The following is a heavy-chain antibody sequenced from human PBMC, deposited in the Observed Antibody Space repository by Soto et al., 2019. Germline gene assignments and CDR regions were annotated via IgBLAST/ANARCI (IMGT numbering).Heavy chain of an antibody. Sequence: QVQLVQSGAEVKKPGSSVNVSCKASGDTFSSYAISWVRQAPGQGLEWMGGIIPIFGTANHAQKFQGRVTITADEATSTAYMELSSLRSEDTAVYYCARAMSGLWPPKDGAFDIWGQGTMVTVSS. CDR2: IIPIFGTA. D-gene: IGHD5-18*01. CDR3: ARAMSGLWPPKDGAFDI. V-gene: IGHV1-69*01. CDR1: GDTFSSYA. J-gene: IGHJ3*02.